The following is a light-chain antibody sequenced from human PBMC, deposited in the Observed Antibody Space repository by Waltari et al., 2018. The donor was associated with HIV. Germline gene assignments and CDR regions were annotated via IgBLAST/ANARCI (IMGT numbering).Light chain of an antibody. J-gene: IGLJ2*01. CDR2: EVS. V-gene: IGLV2-14*01. CDR1: SSDVGGYNH. CDR3: SSYTSSNTLVV. Sequence: QSALTQPASVSGSPGQSITIPCPGNSSDVGGYNHVTWHQQHPGKAPKLMIYEVSNRPSGVSNRFSGSKSGNTASLTISGLQAEDEADYYCSSYTSSNTLVVFGGGTKLTVL.